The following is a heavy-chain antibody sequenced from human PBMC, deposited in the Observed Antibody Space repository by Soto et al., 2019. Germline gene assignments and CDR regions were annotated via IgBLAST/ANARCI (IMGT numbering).Heavy chain of an antibody. CDR2: INHSGST. D-gene: IGHD2-2*01. Sequence: HVQLQQWGAGLLKPSETLSLTCAVYGGSFSGYYWSWIRQPPGKGLEWIGEINHSGSTNYNPSLKSRVTISVDTSKNQFSLKLSSVTAADTAVYYCARGRHSQIRYCSSTSCPNWFDPWGQGTLVTVSS. V-gene: IGHV4-34*01. CDR3: ARGRHSQIRYCSSTSCPNWFDP. CDR1: GGSFSGYY. J-gene: IGHJ5*02.